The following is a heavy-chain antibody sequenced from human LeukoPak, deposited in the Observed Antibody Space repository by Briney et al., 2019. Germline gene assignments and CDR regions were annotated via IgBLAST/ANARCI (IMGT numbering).Heavy chain of an antibody. CDR3: ARDGWWDPNRHAFDL. Sequence: ASVKVSRKASGYTFTGYYMHWVRQAPGQGLEWMGWIRGHNGDTNYAQNFQDRVTMTTDTSTNTAYMEMRSLRSDDTAIYYCARDGWWDPNRHAFDLWGQGTVVTVSS. CDR2: IRGHNGDT. J-gene: IGHJ3*01. D-gene: IGHD2-15*01. CDR1: GYTFTGYY. V-gene: IGHV1-18*04.